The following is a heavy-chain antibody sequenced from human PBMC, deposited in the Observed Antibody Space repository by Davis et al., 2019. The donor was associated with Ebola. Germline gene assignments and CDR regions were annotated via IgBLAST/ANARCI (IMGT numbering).Heavy chain of an antibody. V-gene: IGHV3-21*01. J-gene: IGHJ4*02. Sequence: GGSLRLSCAASGFTFSSYSMNWVRQAPGKGLEWVSSISSSSSYIYYADSVKGRFTISRDNSKNTLYLQMNSLRAEDTAVYYCAREHYGDPFDYWGQGTLVTVSS. CDR3: AREHYGDPFDY. D-gene: IGHD4-17*01. CDR2: ISSSSSYI. CDR1: GFTFSSYS.